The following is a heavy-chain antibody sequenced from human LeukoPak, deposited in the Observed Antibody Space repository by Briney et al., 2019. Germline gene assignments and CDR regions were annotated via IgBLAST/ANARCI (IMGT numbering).Heavy chain of an antibody. V-gene: IGHV1-69*13. Sequence: SVKVSCKASGYTFTTYGISWVRQAPGQGLEWLGGIIPIFGTANYAQKFQGRVTITADESTSTAYMELSSLRSEDTAVYYCARGSRITMVRGVITPNLDAFDIWGQGTMVTVSS. CDR2: IIPIFGTA. CDR1: GYTFTTYG. J-gene: IGHJ3*02. D-gene: IGHD3-10*01. CDR3: ARGSRITMVRGVITPNLDAFDI.